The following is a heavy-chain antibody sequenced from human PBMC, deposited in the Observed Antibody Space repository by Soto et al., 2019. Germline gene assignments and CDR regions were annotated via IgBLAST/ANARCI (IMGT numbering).Heavy chain of an antibody. J-gene: IGHJ5*02. Sequence: ASVKVSCKASGYTFTSYGISWVRQAPGQGLEWMGWISAYNGNTNYAQKLQGRVTMTTDTSTSTAYMELRSLRSDDTAVYYCARDPFEYCSGGSCSWFDPWGQGTLVTVSS. V-gene: IGHV1-18*01. CDR1: GYTFTSYG. CDR3: ARDPFEYCSGGSCSWFDP. CDR2: ISAYNGNT. D-gene: IGHD2-15*01.